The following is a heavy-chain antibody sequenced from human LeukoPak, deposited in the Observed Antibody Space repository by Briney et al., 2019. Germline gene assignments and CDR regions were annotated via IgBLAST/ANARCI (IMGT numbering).Heavy chain of an antibody. CDR1: GFTFSSYA. D-gene: IGHD3-10*01. CDR2: ISGSGGST. V-gene: IGHV3-23*01. CDR3: ANSPSYYYGSGSYSGFGY. Sequence: GGSLRLSCAASGFTFSSYAMSWVRQAPGKGLEWVSAISGSGGSTYYADSVKGRFTISRDNTKNTLYLQMNSLRAEDTAVYYCANSPSYYYGSGSYSGFGYWGQGTLVTVSS. J-gene: IGHJ4*02.